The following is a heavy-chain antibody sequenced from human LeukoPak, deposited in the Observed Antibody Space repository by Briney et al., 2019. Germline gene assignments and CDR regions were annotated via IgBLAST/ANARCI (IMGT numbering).Heavy chain of an antibody. Sequence: GESLKISCKGSGYTFTNYWIGWVRLMPGKGLEWMGIIFPRDSDTRYSPSFQGQVAISADKSISTAYLQRSSLKASHTAMYYCARHKGDGSSWYPDFYYYGLDVWGQGTTVTVS. V-gene: IGHV5-51*01. D-gene: IGHD6-13*01. J-gene: IGHJ6*02. CDR2: IFPRDSDT. CDR1: GYTFTNYW. CDR3: ARHKGDGSSWYPDFYYYGLDV.